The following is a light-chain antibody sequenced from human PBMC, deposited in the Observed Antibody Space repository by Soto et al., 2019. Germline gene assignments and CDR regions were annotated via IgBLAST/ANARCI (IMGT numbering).Light chain of an antibody. CDR2: EVS. Sequence: QSVLTQSASVSGSPGQSSTISFTGTSSDIGGYNYVSWYQQHPDKAPKLMIFEVSNRPSGVSNRFSGSKSGNTASLTISGLLPEDEADYYCSSYTTSSTVAFGGGTKLTVL. CDR3: SSYTTSSTVA. J-gene: IGLJ3*02. V-gene: IGLV2-14*01. CDR1: SSDIGGYNY.